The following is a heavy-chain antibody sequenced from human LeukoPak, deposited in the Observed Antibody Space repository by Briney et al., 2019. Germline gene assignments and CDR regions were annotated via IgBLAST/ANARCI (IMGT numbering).Heavy chain of an antibody. V-gene: IGHV1-69-2*01. J-gene: IGHJ3*02. CDR1: GYTFTDYY. CDR3: ARIYGSGRGDAFDI. Sequence: ASVTVSCKVSGYTFTDYYMHWVPQAPGKGLEWMGLVDPEDGETIYAEKFQGRVTITADTSTDTAYMELSSLRSEDTAVYYCARIYGSGRGDAFDIWGQGTMVTVSS. CDR2: VDPEDGET. D-gene: IGHD3-10*01.